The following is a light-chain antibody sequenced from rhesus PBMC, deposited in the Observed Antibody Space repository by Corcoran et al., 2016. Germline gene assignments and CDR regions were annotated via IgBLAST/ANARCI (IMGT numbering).Light chain of an antibody. Sequence: DIQMSQSPSSLSASVGDRVTITCRASQGINSYLNWYQHKPGKAPKLLSYYANTLASGVPSRFSGSGSGTDFTLTISSLPPEDFATYYYQQDISNAFTFGPGTKLEIE. CDR2: YAN. J-gene: IGKJ3*01. CDR1: QGINSY. CDR3: QQDISNAFT. V-gene: IGKV1-32*04.